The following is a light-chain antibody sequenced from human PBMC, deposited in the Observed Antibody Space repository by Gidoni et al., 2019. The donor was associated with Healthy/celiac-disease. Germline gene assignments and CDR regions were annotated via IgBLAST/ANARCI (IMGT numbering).Light chain of an antibody. J-gene: IGKJ4*01. CDR1: QSVSSN. CDR3: QQYNNWPPLT. CDR2: GAS. V-gene: IGKV3-15*01. Sequence: VMTQSPATLSVSPGERATLSCRASQSVSSNLAWYQQKPGQAPRLLIYGASTRATGIPARFSGSGSGTEFTLTISSLQSEDFAVYCCQQYNNWPPLTFGGGTKVEIK.